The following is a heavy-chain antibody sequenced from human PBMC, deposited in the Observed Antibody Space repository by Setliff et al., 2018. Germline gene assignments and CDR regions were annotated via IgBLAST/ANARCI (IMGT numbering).Heavy chain of an antibody. CDR1: GGTFSSYA. Sequence: GASVKVSCKASGGTFSSYAISWVRQAPGQGLEWMGGIIPIFGTANYAQKFQGRVTITADESTSTAYMELSSLRSEDTAVYYCTRLTSYDFWSGYPYYYYMDVWGKGTTVTVSS. CDR2: IIPIFGTA. J-gene: IGHJ6*03. D-gene: IGHD3-3*01. V-gene: IGHV1-69*13. CDR3: TRLTSYDFWSGYPYYYYMDV.